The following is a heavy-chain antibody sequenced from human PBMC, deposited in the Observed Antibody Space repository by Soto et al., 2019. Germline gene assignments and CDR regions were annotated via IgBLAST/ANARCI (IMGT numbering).Heavy chain of an antibody. CDR1: GGTFSSYA. Sequence: GASVKVSCKASGGTFSSYAISWVRQAPGQGLEWMGGIIPIFGTANYAQKFQGRVTITADESTSTAYMELSSLRSEDTAVYYCAPPALGGGGCFAPWGQETLFTVS. CDR2: IIPIFGTA. D-gene: IGHD3-16*01. V-gene: IGHV1-69*13. CDR3: APPALGGGGCFAP. J-gene: IGHJ5*02.